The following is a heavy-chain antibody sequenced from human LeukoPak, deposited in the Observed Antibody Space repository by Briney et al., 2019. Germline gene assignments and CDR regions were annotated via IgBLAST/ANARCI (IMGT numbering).Heavy chain of an antibody. Sequence: SETLSLTRAVYGGSFSGYYWSWIRQPPGKGLEWIGEINHSGSTNYNPSLKSRVTISVDTSKNQFSLKLNSVTAADTAVYYCAKSNGYGLVDIWGQGTMVTVSS. CDR2: INHSGST. V-gene: IGHV4-34*01. CDR3: AKSNGYGLVDI. CDR1: GGSFSGYY. D-gene: IGHD3-10*01. J-gene: IGHJ3*02.